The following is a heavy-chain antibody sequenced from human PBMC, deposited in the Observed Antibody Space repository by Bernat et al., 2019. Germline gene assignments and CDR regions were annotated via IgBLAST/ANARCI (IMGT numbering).Heavy chain of an antibody. D-gene: IGHD2-2*01. CDR1: GYTFNTYG. V-gene: IGHV1-18*01. CDR3: ARVLGSSGCYCAFDI. J-gene: IGHJ3*02. Sequence: QVHLVQSGAEVKKPGASVKVSCKASGYTFNTYGISWVRLAPGQGLEWMGWISAYKGKTNYAQKLQGRVTMTTDTSTNTAYMELRSLRSDDTAVYYCARVLGSSGCYCAFDIWGQGTMVTVSS. CDR2: ISAYKGKT.